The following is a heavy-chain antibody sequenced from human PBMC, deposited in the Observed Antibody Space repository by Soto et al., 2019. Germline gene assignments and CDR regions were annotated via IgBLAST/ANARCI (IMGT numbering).Heavy chain of an antibody. Sequence: EVQLLESGGGLVQPGGSLRLSCAASGFTFSSFAMTWVRQAPGKGLEWVSSLTGSGDSTYYADSVKGRFTISRDNSKNTLYLQMNSLRADDTALYYCAKGTAVTTGDMAYWGQATLVTASS. J-gene: IGHJ4*02. CDR2: LTGSGDST. D-gene: IGHD4-17*01. CDR3: AKGTAVTTGDMAY. CDR1: GFTFSSFA. V-gene: IGHV3-23*01.